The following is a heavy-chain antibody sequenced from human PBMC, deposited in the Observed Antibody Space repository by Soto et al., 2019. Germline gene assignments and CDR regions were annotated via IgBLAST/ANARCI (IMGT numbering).Heavy chain of an antibody. CDR1: GGSISSGDYY. D-gene: IGHD5-12*01. J-gene: IGHJ4*02. V-gene: IGHV4-30-4*01. Sequence: SETLSLTCTVSGGSISSGDYYWSWIRQPPGKGLEWIGYIYYSGSTYYNPSLKSRVTISVDTSKNHFSLKLSSVTAADTAVFYCARDPGRGYSGYDAVYDYWGQGTLVTVSS. CDR3: ARDPGRGYSGYDAVYDY. CDR2: IYYSGST.